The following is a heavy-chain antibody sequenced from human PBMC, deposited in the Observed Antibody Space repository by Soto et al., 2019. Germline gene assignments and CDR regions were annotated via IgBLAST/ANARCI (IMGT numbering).Heavy chain of an antibody. V-gene: IGHV3-23*01. J-gene: IGHJ4*02. D-gene: IGHD6-6*01. Sequence: EVQLLESGGGLVQPGESLRLSCAASGFTFSSYAMSWVRQAPGKELEWVSVISGSDDSTYYADSVKGRFTISRDNSKNTLYLQMNTLRAEDTAVYYCAKRSSSSTFDSWGQGTLVTVSS. CDR2: ISGSDDST. CDR1: GFTFSSYA. CDR3: AKRSSSSTFDS.